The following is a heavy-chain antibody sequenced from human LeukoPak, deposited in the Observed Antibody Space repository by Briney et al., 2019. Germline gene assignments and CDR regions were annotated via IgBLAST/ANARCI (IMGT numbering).Heavy chain of an antibody. CDR2: IKQDGSDK. CDR1: GFTFSTYW. D-gene: IGHD2-2*01. CDR3: ARVLPVASRDY. V-gene: IGHV3-7*01. Sequence: GGSLRLSCAASGFTFSTYWMSWVRQPPGKGMEWVANIKQDGSDKFYVDSVKGRFPISRDNAKTSMYLQMNSLRAEDTGVYYCARVLPVASRDYWGQGTLVTVSS. J-gene: IGHJ4*02.